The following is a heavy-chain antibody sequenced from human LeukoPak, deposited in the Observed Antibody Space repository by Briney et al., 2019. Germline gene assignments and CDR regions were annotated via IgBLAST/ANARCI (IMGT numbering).Heavy chain of an antibody. D-gene: IGHD6-19*01. J-gene: IGHJ4*02. CDR3: TRRVGNSGWYYFDY. CDR2: IRSKAYGGTT. V-gene: IGHV3-49*04. CDR1: GFTFSIYA. Sequence: GGSLRLSCAASGFTFSIYAMSWVRQAPGKGLEWVGFIRSKAYGGTTEYAASVKGRFTISRDDSKSIAYLQMNSLKTEDTAVYYCTRRVGNSGWYYFDYWGQGTLVTVSS.